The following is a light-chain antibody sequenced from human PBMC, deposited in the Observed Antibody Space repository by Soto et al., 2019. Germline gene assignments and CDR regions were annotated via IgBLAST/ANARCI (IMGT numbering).Light chain of an antibody. Sequence: QSVLTQPPSVSEAPRQRVTISCSGSSSNIGNNVVNWYQQVPGKAPKLLIYYDDLLPSGVSDRFSGSKSGTSASLAISGLQSEDEADYYCAAWDDSLNAYVFGTGTKVTVL. CDR2: YDD. CDR1: SSNIGNNV. CDR3: AAWDDSLNAYV. J-gene: IGLJ1*01. V-gene: IGLV1-36*01.